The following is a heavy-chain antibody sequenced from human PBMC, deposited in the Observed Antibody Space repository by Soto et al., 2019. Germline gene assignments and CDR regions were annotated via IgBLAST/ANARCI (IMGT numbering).Heavy chain of an antibody. D-gene: IGHD3-10*01. CDR3: ASISNYYGSGSPRYYFDY. CDR2: IYYSGST. J-gene: IGHJ4*02. V-gene: IGHV4-39*01. CDR1: GGSITSISYY. Sequence: QLQLQKPGQGLVKPSETRPLAATASGGSITSISYYGGGSRHPPGKGLGWFGSIYYSGSTNYNPSLKSRVTISVDTSKNQFSLKLSSVTAADTAVYYCASISNYYGSGSPRYYFDYWGQGTLVTVSS.